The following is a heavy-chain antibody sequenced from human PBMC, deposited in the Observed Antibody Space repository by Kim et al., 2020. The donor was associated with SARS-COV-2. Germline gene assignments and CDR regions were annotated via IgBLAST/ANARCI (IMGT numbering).Heavy chain of an antibody. J-gene: IGHJ4*02. D-gene: IGHD6-19*01. V-gene: IGHV3-30*07. Sequence: VNGRFTISRDNSKNTRDLQMNSLRAEDTAVYYCAGDLSPPRAGLSAVLCYWGQGTLVTVSS. CDR3: AGDLSPPRAGLSAVLCY.